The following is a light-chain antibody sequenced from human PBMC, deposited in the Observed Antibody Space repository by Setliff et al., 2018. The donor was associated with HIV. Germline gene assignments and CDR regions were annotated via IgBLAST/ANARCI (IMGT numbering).Light chain of an antibody. J-gene: IGLJ1*01. CDR2: DVS. CDR3: ASYRSPATYV. CDR1: SSDVGGYDF. Sequence: QSALAQPASVSGSPGQSITISCIGTSSDVGGYDFVSWYQQRPGKAPKLIIFDVSERPSGVSHRFPGSKSGNTASLTISGLQTEDEADYFCASYRSPATYVFGIGTKVTVL. V-gene: IGLV2-14*03.